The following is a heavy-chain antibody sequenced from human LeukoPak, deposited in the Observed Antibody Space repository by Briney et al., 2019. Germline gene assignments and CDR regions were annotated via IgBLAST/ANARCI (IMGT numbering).Heavy chain of an antibody. V-gene: IGHV4-59*01. D-gene: IGHD6-19*01. CDR1: GGSISSYC. Sequence: SETLSLTCTVSGGSISSYCWSWIRQPPGKGLEWIGYIYYSGSTNYNPSLKSRVTISVDTSKNQFSLKLSSVTAADTAVYYCARVYSSGWLNWFDPWGQGTLVTVSS. CDR3: ARVYSSGWLNWFDP. CDR2: IYYSGST. J-gene: IGHJ5*02.